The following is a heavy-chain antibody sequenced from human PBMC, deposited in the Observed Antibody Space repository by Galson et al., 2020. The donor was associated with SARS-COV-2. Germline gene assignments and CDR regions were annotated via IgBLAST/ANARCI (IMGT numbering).Heavy chain of an antibody. CDR3: ARSEPFNYYYGLDV. CDR2: IFSSGTT. CDR1: GGSISNGNYY. J-gene: IGHJ6*02. Sequence: SETLSLTCTVSGGSISNGNYYWNWIRHHPGKGLEWIGHIFSSGTTYYNPSLSSRVTISQDTSNNQFSLTLRSVTVADTALYFCARSEPFNYYYGLDVWGQGTSVVVSS. V-gene: IGHV4-31*03.